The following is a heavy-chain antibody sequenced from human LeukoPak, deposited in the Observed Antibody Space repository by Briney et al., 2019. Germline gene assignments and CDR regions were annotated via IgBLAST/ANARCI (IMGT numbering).Heavy chain of an antibody. V-gene: IGHV3-30-3*01. J-gene: IGHJ4*02. CDR3: ARGIYYDSRTPPLY. CDR2: ISYDGSNK. Sequence: PGRSLRLSCAASGFTFSSYAMHWVRQAPGKGLEWVAVISYDGSNKYYADSVKGRFTISRDNAKNSLYLQMNSLRAEDTAVYYCARGIYYDSRTPPLYWGQGTLVTVSS. CDR1: GFTFSSYA. D-gene: IGHD3-22*01.